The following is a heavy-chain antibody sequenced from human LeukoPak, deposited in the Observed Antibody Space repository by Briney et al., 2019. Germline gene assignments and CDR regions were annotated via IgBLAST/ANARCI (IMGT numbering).Heavy chain of an antibody. Sequence: ASVKVSCKASGYTFTSYDINWVRQATGQGLEWMGWMNPNSGNTGYAQKFQGRVTMTRNTSISTAYMELSSLRSEDTAVYYCARKGGVDYYYYGMDVWGQGTTVTVSS. J-gene: IGHJ6*02. CDR2: MNPNSGNT. V-gene: IGHV1-8*01. CDR1: GYTFTSYD. CDR3: ARKGGVDYYYYGMDV. D-gene: IGHD2-8*01.